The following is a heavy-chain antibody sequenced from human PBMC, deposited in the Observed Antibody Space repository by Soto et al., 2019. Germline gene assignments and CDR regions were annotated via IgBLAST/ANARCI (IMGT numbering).Heavy chain of an antibody. CDR1: GGSISSSSYY. J-gene: IGHJ4*02. CDR3: ARQGRSGDILTGYYIEGGDY. CDR2: IYYSGST. Sequence: ETLSLTCTVSGGSISSSSYYWGWIRQPPGKGLEWIGSIYYSGSTYYNPSLKSRVTISVDTSKNQFSLKLSSVTAADTAVYYCARQGRSGDILTGYYIEGGDYWGQGTLVTVSS. D-gene: IGHD3-9*01. V-gene: IGHV4-39*01.